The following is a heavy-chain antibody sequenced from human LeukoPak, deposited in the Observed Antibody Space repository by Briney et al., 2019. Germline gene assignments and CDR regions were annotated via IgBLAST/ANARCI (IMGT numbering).Heavy chain of an antibody. CDR1: GCSINSCWLY. Sequence: SGTLSLPWPVSGCSINSCWLYWGRDRPAPGQGLVGNGRIYYSGSTYYNPSLKSRVTISVDTSKNQFSLKLSSVTAADTAVYYCARDLLREAYYYDSSGYAGSFDYWGQGTLVTVSS. V-gene: IGHV4-39*07. CDR3: ARDLLREAYYYDSSGYAGSFDY. J-gene: IGHJ4*02. D-gene: IGHD3-22*01. CDR2: IYYSGST.